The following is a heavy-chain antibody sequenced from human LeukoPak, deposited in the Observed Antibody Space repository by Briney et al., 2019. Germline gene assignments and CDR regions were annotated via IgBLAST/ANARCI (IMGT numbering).Heavy chain of an antibody. CDR2: INHMGRT. Sequence: SETLSPTCALYGGSFNGYYWSWIRQPQGKGLEWIGEINHMGRTNSNPTLKSRVTISIDTFKNQFSLKLSSVTAADTAVYCCARGRTPPRRSTSQSRIAAAAHVDYWGQGTLVTVSS. V-gene: IGHV4-34*01. J-gene: IGHJ4*02. CDR3: ARGRTPPRRSTSQSRIAAAAHVDY. D-gene: IGHD6-13*01. CDR1: GGSFNGYY.